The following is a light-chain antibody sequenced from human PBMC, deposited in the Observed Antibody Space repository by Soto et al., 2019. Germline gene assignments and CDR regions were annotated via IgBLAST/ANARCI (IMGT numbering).Light chain of an antibody. CDR2: LNSDGSH. CDR1: SGRSSYS. CDR3: QTWGRGIVV. J-gene: IGLJ2*01. Sequence: QSVLTQSPSASASLGALVNLTCTLTSGRSSYSIAWHQQRPEKGPRYLMRLNSDGSHSKGDGIPDRFSGSSSGAERYLTISSLQSEDEDDYYCQTWGRGIVVFGGGTKVTVL. V-gene: IGLV4-69*02.